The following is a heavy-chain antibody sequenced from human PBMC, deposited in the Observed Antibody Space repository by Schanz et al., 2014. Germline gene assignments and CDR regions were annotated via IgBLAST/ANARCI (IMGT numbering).Heavy chain of an antibody. J-gene: IGHJ4*02. V-gene: IGHV1-69*04. CDR1: GYTFTSYG. Sequence: QVQLVQSGAEVKKPGASVKVSCKASGYTFTSYGISWVRQAPGQGLEWMGRIIPILGIANYAQKFQGRVTFTADKSTSTAYMELSSLRSEDTAVYFCARGYGDSPTDFWGQGTLVTVSS. D-gene: IGHD4-17*01. CDR2: IIPILGIA. CDR3: ARGYGDSPTDF.